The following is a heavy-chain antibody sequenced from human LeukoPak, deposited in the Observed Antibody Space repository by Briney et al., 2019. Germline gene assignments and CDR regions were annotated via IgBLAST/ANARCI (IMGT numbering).Heavy chain of an antibody. CDR3: VKDNPLDY. J-gene: IGHJ4*02. CDR2: IRYDGNIK. CDR1: GFTFSSYG. V-gene: IGHV3-30*02. D-gene: IGHD1-14*01. Sequence: GGSLRLSCGASGFTFSSYGMLWVRQSPGKGLEWVAFIRYDGNIKFYADSMKGRFTISRDNSKNTLYLHINSLRPEDTALYYCVKDNPLDYWGQGTLVTVSS.